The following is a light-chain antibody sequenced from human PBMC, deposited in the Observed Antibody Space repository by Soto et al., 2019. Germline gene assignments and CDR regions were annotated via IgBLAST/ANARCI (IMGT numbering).Light chain of an antibody. CDR2: GAS. CDR1: QSVSSNY. CDR3: QLYGSSPPWT. V-gene: IGKV3-20*01. J-gene: IGKJ1*01. Sequence: EIVLTQSPGTLSLSPGERATLSCRASQSVSSNYLVWYQQKPGQAPRLLIHGASSRATGIPDRFSGSGSGTDFALTISRREPEDFVVYYCQLYGSSPPWTFGQGTKVEIK.